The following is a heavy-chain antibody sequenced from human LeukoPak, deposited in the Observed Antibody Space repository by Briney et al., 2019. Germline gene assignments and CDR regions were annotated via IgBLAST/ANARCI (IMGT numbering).Heavy chain of an antibody. CDR2: ISSSGGTI. Sequence: GGSLRLSCVASGFTFSDYYMGWIRQAPGKRLEWVSYISSSGGTIKYADSVKGRFTISRDNAKNSLYLQMNSLRVEDTAANYCAREFSQRDYWGQGTLVTVSS. J-gene: IGHJ4*02. CDR1: GFTFSDYY. V-gene: IGHV3-11*01. CDR3: AREFSQRDY.